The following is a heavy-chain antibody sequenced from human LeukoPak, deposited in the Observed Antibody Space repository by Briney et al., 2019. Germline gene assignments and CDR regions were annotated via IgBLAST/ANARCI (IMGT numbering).Heavy chain of an antibody. Sequence: GGSLRLSCAASGFTVSSNYMSWVRQAPGKGLEWVSVIYSGGSTYYADSMKGRFTISRDNSKNTLYLQMNSRRAEDTAVYYCASTLVPAAKIRMGGDYWGQGTLVTVSS. CDR1: GFTVSSNY. CDR2: IYSGGST. V-gene: IGHV3-53*01. D-gene: IGHD2-2*01. J-gene: IGHJ4*02. CDR3: ASTLVPAAKIRMGGDY.